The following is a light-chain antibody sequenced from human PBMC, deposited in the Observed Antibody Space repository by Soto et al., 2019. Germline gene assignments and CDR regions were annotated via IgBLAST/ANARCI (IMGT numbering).Light chain of an antibody. CDR2: EVT. CDR3: SSYTSTGTPV. Sequence: QSALAQPASVSGSLGQSITMSCTGTSTDVGGYNFVSWYQQHPDKAPKPLIYEVTNRPSGVSNRFSGSKSGNTASLTISGLQAEDEADYYCSSYTSTGTPVFGTGTKVTVL. J-gene: IGLJ1*01. CDR1: STDVGGYNF. V-gene: IGLV2-14*01.